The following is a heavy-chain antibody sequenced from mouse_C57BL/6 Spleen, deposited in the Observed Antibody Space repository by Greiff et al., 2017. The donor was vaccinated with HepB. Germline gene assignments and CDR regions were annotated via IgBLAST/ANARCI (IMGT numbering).Heavy chain of an antibody. CDR2: IDPSDSYT. D-gene: IGHD2-4*01. CDR1: GYTFTSHW. Sequence: QVQLQQPGAELVMPGASVKLSCKASGYTFTSHWMHWVKQRPGQGLEWIGEIDPSDSYTNYNQKFKGKSTLTVDKSSSTAYMQLSSLTSEDSAVYYCARGGITRYFDVWGTGTTVTVSS. V-gene: IGHV1-69*01. CDR3: ARGGITRYFDV. J-gene: IGHJ1*03.